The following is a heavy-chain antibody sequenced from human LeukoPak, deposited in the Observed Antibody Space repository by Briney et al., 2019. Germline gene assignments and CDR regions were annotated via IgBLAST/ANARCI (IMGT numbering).Heavy chain of an antibody. CDR1: GYTFTGYY. Sequence: ASVKVSCKASGYTFTGYYVHWVRQAPGHGLEWMGWVNPRNGGTHSAQKFQGRVSMTGDTSITTAYMELSSLTSDDTAVYYCATGAQYGLRGVAYFYYMHVWGTGTTVTVSS. V-gene: IGHV1-2*02. J-gene: IGHJ6*03. CDR3: ATGAQYGLRGVAYFYYMHV. D-gene: IGHD3-10*01. CDR2: VNPRNGGT.